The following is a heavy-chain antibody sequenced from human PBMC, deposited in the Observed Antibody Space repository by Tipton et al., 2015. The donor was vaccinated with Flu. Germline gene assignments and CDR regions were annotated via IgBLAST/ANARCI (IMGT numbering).Heavy chain of an antibody. CDR2: IWFDGSTK. V-gene: IGHV3-33*06. Sequence: LSLTCAASGFNFHSYGMHWVRQAPGEGLQWVAVIWFDGSTKYYADSVKGRFTISRDNPKYMLYLQMNSLRAEDTAVYYCAKSLGQAGPFDIWGQGSMVTVSS. J-gene: IGHJ3*02. D-gene: IGHD1-26*01. CDR1: GFNFHSYG. CDR3: AKSLGQAGPFDI.